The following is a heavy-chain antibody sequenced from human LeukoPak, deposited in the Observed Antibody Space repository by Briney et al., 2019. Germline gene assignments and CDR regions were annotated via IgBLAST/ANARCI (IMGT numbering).Heavy chain of an antibody. CDR1: GFTVSSNY. CDR3: ARDHREGATYNWFDP. CDR2: IHSGGNT. D-gene: IGHD4/OR15-4a*01. J-gene: IGHJ5*02. Sequence: PGGSLRLSCAASGFTVSSNYMTGVRQAPGKGLEWVSVIHSGGNTYYAESVKGRFTIYRDISNNTLYLQMNSLRAEDTAFYYCARDHREGATYNWFDPWGQGTLVTVPS. V-gene: IGHV3-66*01.